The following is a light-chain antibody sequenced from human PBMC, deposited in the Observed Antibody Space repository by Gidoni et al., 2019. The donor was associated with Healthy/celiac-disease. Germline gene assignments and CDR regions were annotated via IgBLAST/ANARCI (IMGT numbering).Light chain of an antibody. CDR2: GAS. CDR3: QQYNNWPPLT. Sequence: EIVMTQSPATLSVSPGERATISCRASKSVSSNFAWYQQKPGQAPRLLIYGASTRATGIPARFSGSGSGTEFTLTISSLQSEDFAVYYCQQYNNWPPLTFGGXTKVEIK. J-gene: IGKJ4*01. CDR1: KSVSSN. V-gene: IGKV3-15*01.